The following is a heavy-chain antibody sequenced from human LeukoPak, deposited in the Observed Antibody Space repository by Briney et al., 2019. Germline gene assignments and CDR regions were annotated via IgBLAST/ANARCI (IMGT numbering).Heavy chain of an antibody. D-gene: IGHD3-22*01. CDR3: ARGPYSYDSSGAFDI. V-gene: IGHV4-61*02. CDR1: GDSISSGDYY. Sequence: PSQTLSLTCTVSGDSISSGDYYWSWIRQPAGKGLEWIGRISSSGSTNYNPSLKSRVTISVDTSKHQFSLKRSSVTDADAAVYFCARGPYSYDSSGAFDIWGQGTMVTVSS. CDR2: ISSSGST. J-gene: IGHJ3*02.